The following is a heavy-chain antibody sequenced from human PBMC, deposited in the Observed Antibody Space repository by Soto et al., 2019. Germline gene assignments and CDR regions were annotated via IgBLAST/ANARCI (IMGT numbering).Heavy chain of an antibody. CDR1: VFTFISYA. CDR2: ISGSGGST. D-gene: IGHD3-10*01. V-gene: IGHV3-23*01. Sequence: GGSLRLSCASSVFTFISYAMSWVRQAPGKGLEWVSAISGSGGSTYYADSVKGRFTISRDNSKNTLYLQMNSLRAEDTAVYYCAKGWFGEYPFDYWGQGTLVTVSS. J-gene: IGHJ4*02. CDR3: AKGWFGEYPFDY.